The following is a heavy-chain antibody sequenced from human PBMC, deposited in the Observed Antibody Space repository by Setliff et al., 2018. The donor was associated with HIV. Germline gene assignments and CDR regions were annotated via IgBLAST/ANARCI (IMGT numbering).Heavy chain of an antibody. CDR3: AREWLQHTGDDAFDV. Sequence: SVKVSCKTSGGTFRSQAISWVRQAPGQGLEWMGGLISMFKIPQIAQKFQGRVTITADESTSTAYMGLSSLTSEDTAVYYCAREWLQHTGDDAFDVWGQGTMVTVSS. V-gene: IGHV1-69*13. CDR2: LISMFKIP. J-gene: IGHJ3*01. D-gene: IGHD5-12*01. CDR1: GGTFRSQA.